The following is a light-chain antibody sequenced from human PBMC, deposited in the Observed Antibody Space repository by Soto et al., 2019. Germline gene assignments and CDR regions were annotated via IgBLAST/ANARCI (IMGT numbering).Light chain of an antibody. CDR2: RDN. CDR1: NIGSQN. V-gene: IGLV3-9*01. Sequence: SYELTQPLSVSVALGQTARITCGGNNIGSQNVHWYQQKPGQAPVMVIYRDNNRPSGIPERLSGSNSGNTATLIISRAQVEDEADYYCQLWDSSTSTVVFGGGTKVTVL. J-gene: IGLJ2*01. CDR3: QLWDSSTSTVV.